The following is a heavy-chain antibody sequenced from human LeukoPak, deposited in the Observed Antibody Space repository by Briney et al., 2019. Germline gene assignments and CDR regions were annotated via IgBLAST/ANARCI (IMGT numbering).Heavy chain of an antibody. CDR3: AKPIYYYDSSGYPLDY. V-gene: IGHV3-30*18. Sequence: QPGGSLRLSCAASGFTFSSYGMRWVRQAPGKGLEWVAGISYDGSNKYYADSVKGRFTISRDNSKNTLYLQMNSLRAEDTAVYYCAKPIYYYDSSGYPLDYWGQGTLVTVSS. J-gene: IGHJ4*02. CDR2: ISYDGSNK. D-gene: IGHD3-22*01. CDR1: GFTFSSYG.